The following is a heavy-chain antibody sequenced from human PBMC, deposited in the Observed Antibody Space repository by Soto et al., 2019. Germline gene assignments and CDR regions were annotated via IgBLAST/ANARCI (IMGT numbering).Heavy chain of an antibody. CDR1: GGSINSYF. Sequence: SETLSLTCTVSGGSINSYFWSWIRQSPGKGLEWIGHIYYSGSTSYSPSLKSRVSISVDTSKNQFSLEVHSVTAADTAVYYCARAGTNMVQFDYWGQGTPVTVS. J-gene: IGHJ4*02. D-gene: IGHD3-10*01. CDR2: IYYSGST. CDR3: ARAGTNMVQFDY. V-gene: IGHV4-59*01.